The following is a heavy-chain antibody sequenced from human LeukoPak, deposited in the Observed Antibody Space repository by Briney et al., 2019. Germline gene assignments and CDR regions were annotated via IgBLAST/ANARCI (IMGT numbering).Heavy chain of an antibody. Sequence: GGSLRLSYAASGFTFDDYAMNWVRQVPGRGLEWVSGINWNGRITEYADSVKDRFTISRQNTKNSLYLYMNNLGGEDTALYFCARGSVQLWLRDTYYYMDVWGKGTTVTVSS. CDR2: INWNGRIT. D-gene: IGHD5-18*01. V-gene: IGHV3-20*03. J-gene: IGHJ6*03. CDR1: GFTFDDYA. CDR3: ARGSVQLWLRDTYYYMDV.